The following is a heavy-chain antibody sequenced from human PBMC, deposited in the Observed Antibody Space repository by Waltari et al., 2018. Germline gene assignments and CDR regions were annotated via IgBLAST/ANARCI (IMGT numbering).Heavy chain of an antibody. J-gene: IGHJ6*02. CDR3: VRDRGMDA. CDR1: GFPFSPYW. Sequence: EVQLVESGGGLVQPGGSLSLSCAASGFPFSPYWRYWVRQAPGTGLAWVSHITSDGSNTGYADSVKGRFTISRDNAKNTLYMEMNSLRDEDTAVYYCVRDRGMDAWGQGTTVTVSS. CDR2: ITSDGSNT. V-gene: IGHV3-74*01.